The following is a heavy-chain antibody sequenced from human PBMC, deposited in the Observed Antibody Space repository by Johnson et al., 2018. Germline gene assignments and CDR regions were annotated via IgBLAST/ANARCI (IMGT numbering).Heavy chain of an antibody. V-gene: IGHV3-11*01. CDR2: ISSSGSTI. Sequence: QVQLVESGGGLVKPGGSLRLSCAASGFTFRDYYMSWIRQAPGKGLEWVSYISSSGSTIYYADSMTGRFIISRDNAKNSLYLQMNSLRAEDTAVYYCASQILLRYFDWPKGIYGMDVWGQGTTVTVSS. J-gene: IGHJ6*02. D-gene: IGHD3-9*01. CDR1: GFTFRDYY. CDR3: ASQILLRYFDWPKGIYGMDV.